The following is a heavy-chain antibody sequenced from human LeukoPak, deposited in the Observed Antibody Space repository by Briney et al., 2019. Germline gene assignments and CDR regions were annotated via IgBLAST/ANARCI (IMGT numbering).Heavy chain of an antibody. CDR2: ISGSGGYT. CDR1: GFTFSSYA. CDR3: AKDGLGRVVGTTDYFDY. J-gene: IGHJ4*02. V-gene: IGHV3-23*01. D-gene: IGHD1-26*01. Sequence: GGSLRLSCAASGFTFSSYAMNWVRQAPGKGLEWVSAISGSGGYTYYADSVKGRFTISRDNSKKTLYLQMNSLRAEDTAVYFCAKDGLGRVVGTTDYFDYWGQGTLVTVSS.